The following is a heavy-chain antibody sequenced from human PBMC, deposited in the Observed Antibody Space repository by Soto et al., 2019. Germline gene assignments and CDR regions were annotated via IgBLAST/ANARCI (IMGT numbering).Heavy chain of an antibody. CDR3: ARTIVAAGGRRYFDL. V-gene: IGHV3-11*05. D-gene: IGHD6-13*01. CDR1: GFTFSDYY. CDR2: INSSSSYT. Sequence: VQLVESGGGLVKPGGSLRLSCAASGFTFSDYYMSWIRQAPGKGLEWVSYINSSSSYTNYADSVKGRFTISRDNAKNSLYLHMNSLRAEDTAVYYCARTIVAAGGRRYFDLWGRGTLVTVSS. J-gene: IGHJ2*01.